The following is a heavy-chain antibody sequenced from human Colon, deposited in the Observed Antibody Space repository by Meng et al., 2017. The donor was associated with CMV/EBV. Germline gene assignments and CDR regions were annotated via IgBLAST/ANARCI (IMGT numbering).Heavy chain of an antibody. CDR1: GFTFDNYV. Sequence: GGSLRLSCVASGFTFDNYVMTWVRQAPGKGLEWVSGISGSGTSTYYADAVKGRYTISRDNSKNTLYLQMNSLGAEDTGVYYCAKDTAYYYGSGSRAYGMDVWGQGTTVTVSS. D-gene: IGHD3-10*01. J-gene: IGHJ6*02. V-gene: IGHV3-23*01. CDR3: AKDTAYYYGSGSRAYGMDV. CDR2: ISGSGTST.